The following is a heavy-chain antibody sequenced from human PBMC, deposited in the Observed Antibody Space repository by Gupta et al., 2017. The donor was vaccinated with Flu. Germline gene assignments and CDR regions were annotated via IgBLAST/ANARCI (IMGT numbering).Heavy chain of an antibody. CDR2: ISWNSDTI. J-gene: IGHJ3*01. CDR3: VKDRGYTWDAIDF. Sequence: EVQLVASGGGLVQPGRSLRLSCAASGITFDAYAMHWVRQAPGKGLEWVSGISWNSDTIGYADSVKGRFTLSRDTAKNSLYLQMNSLRPEDTALYYCVKDRGYTWDAIDFWGQGTMVTVSS. D-gene: IGHD6-13*01. V-gene: IGHV3-9*01. CDR1: GITFDAYA.